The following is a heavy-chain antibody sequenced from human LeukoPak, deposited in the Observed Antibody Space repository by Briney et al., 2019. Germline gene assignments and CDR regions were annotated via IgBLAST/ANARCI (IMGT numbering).Heavy chain of an antibody. CDR1: GFTFSSYS. CDR2: ISSSGNTF. J-gene: IGHJ4*02. D-gene: IGHD7-27*01. Sequence: PGGSLRLSCAASGFTFSSYSVNWVRQAPGKGLEWVSYISSSGNTFYYADSVKGRFTISRDNAKNSLYLQMNSLRAEDTAVYYCAKTGGSVYYFDYWGQGTLVTVSS. V-gene: IGHV3-48*01. CDR3: AKTGGSVYYFDY.